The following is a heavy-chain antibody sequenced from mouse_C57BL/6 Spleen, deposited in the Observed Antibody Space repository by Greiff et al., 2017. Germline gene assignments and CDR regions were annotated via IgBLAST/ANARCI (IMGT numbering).Heavy chain of an antibody. Sequence: EVQVVESGEGLVKPGGSLKLSCAASGFTFSSYAMSWVRQTPEKRLEWVAYISSGGDYIYYADTVKGRFTISRDNARNTLYLQMSSLKSEYTAMYYCTRDRDTAVFDYWGQGTTLTVSS. D-gene: IGHD2-14*01. CDR3: TRDRDTAVFDY. J-gene: IGHJ2*01. V-gene: IGHV5-9-1*02. CDR1: GFTFSSYA. CDR2: ISSGGDYI.